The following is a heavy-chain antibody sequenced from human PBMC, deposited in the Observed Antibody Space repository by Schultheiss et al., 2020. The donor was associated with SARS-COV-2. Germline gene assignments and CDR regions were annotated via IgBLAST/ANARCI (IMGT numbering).Heavy chain of an antibody. CDR2: ISWNSGSI. CDR3: AKARGVWGSYRDMPQVFDY. D-gene: IGHD3-16*02. CDR1: GFTFDDYA. J-gene: IGHJ4*02. V-gene: IGHV3-9*01. Sequence: SLKISCAASGFTFDDYAMHWVRQAPGKGLEWVSGISWNSGSIGYADTVKGRFTISRDNAKNSLYLQMNSLRAEDTALYYCAKARGVWGSYRDMPQVFDYWGQGTLVTVSS.